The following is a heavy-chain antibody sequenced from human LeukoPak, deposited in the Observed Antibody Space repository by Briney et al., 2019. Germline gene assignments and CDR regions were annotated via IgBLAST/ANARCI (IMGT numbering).Heavy chain of an antibody. V-gene: IGHV4-34*01. D-gene: IGHD3-10*02. Sequence: SETLSLTCAVSGGSFSGYYWSWIRQPPGKGLEWIGEINHSGSTNYNPSLKSRVTISVDTSKNQFSLKLSSVTAADTAVYYYARGRNYYVLDYWGQGTLVTVSS. CDR3: ARGRNYYVLDY. J-gene: IGHJ4*02. CDR2: INHSGST. CDR1: GGSFSGYY.